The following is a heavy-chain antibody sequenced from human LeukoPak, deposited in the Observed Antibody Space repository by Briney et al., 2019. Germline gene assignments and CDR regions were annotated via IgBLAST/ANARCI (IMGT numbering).Heavy chain of an antibody. Sequence: ASVKVSCKASGGTFSSYAIIWVRQAPGQGLEWMGGIIPIFGTANYAQKFQGRGTITTDESTSTAYMELSSLRSEDTAVYYCARDQSGLFQHWGQGTLVTVSS. CDR1: GGTFSSYA. V-gene: IGHV1-69*05. J-gene: IGHJ1*01. CDR3: ARDQSGLFQH. CDR2: IIPIFGTA.